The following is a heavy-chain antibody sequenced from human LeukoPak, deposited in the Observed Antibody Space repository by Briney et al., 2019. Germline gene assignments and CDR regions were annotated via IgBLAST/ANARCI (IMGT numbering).Heavy chain of an antibody. CDR2: IRNKANRYTT. Sequence: PGGSLRLSCAASGFTFSDYYMDWVRQAPGKGLEWVGRIRNKANRYTTEYAVSVKGRFTISRDDSQNSLYLQMNSLRVEDTAVYYCARVTYCYRSGTCFNPGALADYWGQGTLVTVSS. CDR3: ARVTYCYRSGTCFNPGALADY. D-gene: IGHD3-10*01. V-gene: IGHV3-72*01. CDR1: GFTFSDYY. J-gene: IGHJ4*02.